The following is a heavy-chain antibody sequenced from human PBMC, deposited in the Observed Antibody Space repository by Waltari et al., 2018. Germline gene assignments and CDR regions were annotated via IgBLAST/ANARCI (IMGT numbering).Heavy chain of an antibody. V-gene: IGHV4-34*01. Sequence: QVQLQQWGAGLLKPSETLSLTCAVYGGSFSGYYWSWIRQPPGKGLELIGEINHSGSTNYNPSLKSRVTISVDTSKNQFSLKLSSVTAADTAVYYCARGFSSSWYGWFDPWGQGTLVTVSS. D-gene: IGHD6-13*01. CDR2: INHSGST. CDR1: GGSFSGYY. J-gene: IGHJ5*02. CDR3: ARGFSSSWYGWFDP.